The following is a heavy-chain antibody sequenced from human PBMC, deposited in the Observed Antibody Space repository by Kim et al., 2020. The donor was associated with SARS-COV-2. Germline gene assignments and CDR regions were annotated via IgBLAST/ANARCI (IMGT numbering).Heavy chain of an antibody. CDR3: ARVQLWLGGFDP. D-gene: IGHD5-18*01. CDR2: INSDGSST. V-gene: IGHV3-74*01. Sequence: GGSLRLSCAASGFTFSSYWMHWVRQAPGKGLVWVSRINSDGSSTSYADSVKGRFTISRDNAKNTLYLQMNSLRAEDTAVYYCARVQLWLGGFDPWGQGTLVTVSS. J-gene: IGHJ5*02. CDR1: GFTFSSYW.